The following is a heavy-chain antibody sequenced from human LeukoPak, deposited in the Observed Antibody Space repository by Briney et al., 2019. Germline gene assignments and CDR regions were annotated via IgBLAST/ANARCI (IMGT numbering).Heavy chain of an antibody. D-gene: IGHD1-1*01. CDR2: IHVSGTT. J-gene: IGHJ4*02. CDR3: AREAERRIVN. V-gene: IGHV4-38-2*02. Sequence: PSETLSLTCVVSGFSLSSGYYWGGSRQPPGKGLEWIANIHVSGTTFYNSSLNSRVAISIDTSKNQFSLKLSSVTAADTAVYFCAREAERRIVNWGRGTLVTVSS. CDR1: GFSLSSGYY.